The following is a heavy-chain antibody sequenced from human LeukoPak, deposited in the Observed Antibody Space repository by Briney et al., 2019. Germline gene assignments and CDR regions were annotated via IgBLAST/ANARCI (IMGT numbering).Heavy chain of an antibody. D-gene: IGHD5-24*01. CDR1: GFTFSSYA. CDR3: AKSVRRLKGWLQLLFDY. J-gene: IGHJ4*02. CDR2: ISYDGSNK. Sequence: PGRSLRLSCAASGFTFSSYAMHWVRQAPGKGLEWVAVISYDGSNKYYADSVKGRFTISRDNSKNTLYLQMNSLRAEDTAVYYCAKSVRRLKGWLQLLFDYWGQGTLVTVSS. V-gene: IGHV3-30-3*02.